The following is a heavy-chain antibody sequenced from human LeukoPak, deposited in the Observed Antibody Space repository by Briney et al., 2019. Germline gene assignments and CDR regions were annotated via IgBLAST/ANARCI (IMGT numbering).Heavy chain of an antibody. CDR3: AGSVYCSSTSCARFDP. J-gene: IGHJ5*02. CDR1: GFTFSSYW. D-gene: IGHD2-2*01. V-gene: IGHV3-7*01. Sequence: PGGSLRLSCAASGFTFSSYWMSWVRQAPGKGLEGVAHIKQDGSEKYYVDSVKGRFTISRDNAKNSLYLQMNSLRAEDTAVYYCAGSVYCSSTSCARFDPWGQGTLVTVSS. CDR2: IKQDGSEK.